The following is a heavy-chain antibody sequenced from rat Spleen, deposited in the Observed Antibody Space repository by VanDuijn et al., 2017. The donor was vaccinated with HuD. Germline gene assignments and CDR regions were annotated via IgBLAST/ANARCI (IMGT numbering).Heavy chain of an antibody. CDR2: ISYDGITT. CDR1: GFTFNNYG. Sequence: EVQLVESGGGLVQPGRSLKLSCAASGFTFNNYGMAWVRQVPTKGLEWVAAISYDGITTYYRDSVKGRFTVSRENTERTLYLLVDSLRSEDTATYYCVRQDTSGYSNWFAYWGQGTLVTVSS. V-gene: IGHV5-29*01. J-gene: IGHJ3*01. D-gene: IGHD4-3*01. CDR3: VRQDTSGYSNWFAY.